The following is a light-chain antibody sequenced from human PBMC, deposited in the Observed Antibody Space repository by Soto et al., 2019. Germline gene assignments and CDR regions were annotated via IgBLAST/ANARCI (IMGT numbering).Light chain of an antibody. V-gene: IGKV3-20*01. CDR3: QQYGSSPWT. J-gene: IGKJ1*01. CDR2: GAS. CDR1: QSVSSGY. Sequence: EIVLTQSPGTLSLSPGERATLSCRASQSVSSGYLAWYQQKPGQAPRLLIYGASTRATGIPNRFSGSGSGTVFTLTISRLEPEDFAVYYCQQYGSSPWTFAQGTKVEIK.